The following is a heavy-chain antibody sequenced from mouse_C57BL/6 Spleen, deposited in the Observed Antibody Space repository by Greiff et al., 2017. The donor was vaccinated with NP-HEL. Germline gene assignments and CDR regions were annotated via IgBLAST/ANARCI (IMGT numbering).Heavy chain of an antibody. CDR1: GYTFTSYW. J-gene: IGHJ1*03. V-gene: IGHV1-55*01. Sequence: QVQLKQPGAELVKPGASVKMSCKASGYTFTSYWITWVKQRPGQGLEWIGDIYPGSGSTNYNEKFKSKATLTVDTSSSTAYMQLSSLTSEDSAVYYCARVAYYSNSNWYFDVWGTGTTVTVSS. CDR3: ARVAYYSNSNWYFDV. D-gene: IGHD2-5*01. CDR2: IYPGSGST.